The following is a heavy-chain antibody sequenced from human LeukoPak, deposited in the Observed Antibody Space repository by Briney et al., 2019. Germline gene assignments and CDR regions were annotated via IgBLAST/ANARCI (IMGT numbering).Heavy chain of an antibody. CDR2: VYYSGST. CDR1: GGSISSSSYY. Sequence: SETLSLTCTVSGGSISSSSYYWGWIRQPPGKGLEWIGSVYYSGSTYYNPSLKSRVTISVDTSKNQFSLKLSSVTAADTAVYYCASTVPAATGYWGQGTLVTVSS. V-gene: IGHV4-39*07. D-gene: IGHD2-2*01. J-gene: IGHJ4*02. CDR3: ASTVPAATGY.